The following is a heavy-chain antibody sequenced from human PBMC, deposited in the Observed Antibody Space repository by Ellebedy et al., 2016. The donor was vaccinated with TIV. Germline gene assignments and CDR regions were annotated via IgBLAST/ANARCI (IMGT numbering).Heavy chain of an antibody. J-gene: IGHJ4*02. CDR3: AAYTSGHIIYY. CDR2: ISSTSSYL. D-gene: IGHD3-10*01. CDR1: GFRFTDYS. V-gene: IGHV3-21*06. Sequence: PGGSLRLSCAASGFRFTDYSMSWVRLTPGKGLEWVSSISSTSSYLYYVDSVKGRFTTSRDNAKNSLYLQMNSLKGEDTAVYYCAAYTSGHIIYYWGQGTLVTVSS.